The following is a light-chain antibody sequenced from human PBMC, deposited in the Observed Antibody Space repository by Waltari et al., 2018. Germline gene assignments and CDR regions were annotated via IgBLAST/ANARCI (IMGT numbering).Light chain of an antibody. Sequence: EIVLTQSPGTLSLSLGERATVSCRTSQTVSRALAWYQQKPCQAPRLLIYGASTRATDIPDRFSGSGSGTDFSLTISRLEPYDFAVYYCQHYLRLPVTFGQGTTVEI. CDR2: GAS. CDR3: QHYLRLPVT. V-gene: IGKV3-20*01. J-gene: IGKJ1*01. CDR1: QTVSRA.